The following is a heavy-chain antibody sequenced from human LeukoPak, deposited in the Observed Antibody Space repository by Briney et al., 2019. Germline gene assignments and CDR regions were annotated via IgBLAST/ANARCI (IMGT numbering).Heavy chain of an antibody. CDR3: ARDAPTDYGDYVGDY. J-gene: IGHJ4*02. CDR2: INPSGGST. D-gene: IGHD4-17*01. V-gene: IGHV1-46*01. Sequence: ASVKVSCKASGYTFTSYYMHWVRQAPGQGLEWMGIINPSGGSTSYAQKFQGRVTMTRDTSTSTVYMELSSLRSGDTAVYYCARDAPTDYGDYVGDYWGQGTLVTVSS. CDR1: GYTFTSYY.